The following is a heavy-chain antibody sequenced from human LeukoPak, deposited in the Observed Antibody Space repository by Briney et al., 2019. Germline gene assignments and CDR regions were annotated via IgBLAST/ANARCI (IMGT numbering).Heavy chain of an antibody. D-gene: IGHD3-16*02. CDR1: GGSISSGGYY. Sequence: SETLSLTCTVSGGSISSGGYYWSWIRQPPGKGLEWIGYIYHSGSTYYNPSLKSRVTISVDTSKNQFFLKLSSVTAADTAVYYCAGGRYLPLYFDYWGQGTLVTVSS. CDR3: AGGRYLPLYFDY. J-gene: IGHJ4*02. CDR2: IYHSGST. V-gene: IGHV4-30-2*01.